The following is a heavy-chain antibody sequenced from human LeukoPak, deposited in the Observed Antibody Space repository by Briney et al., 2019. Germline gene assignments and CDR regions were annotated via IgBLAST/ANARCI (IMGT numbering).Heavy chain of an antibody. J-gene: IGHJ2*01. D-gene: IGHD3-22*01. V-gene: IGHV3-21*01. CDR3: ARGFGHYYDSSGYYREEDWYFDL. CDR2: ISTSSSYI. CDR1: GFTFNRYN. Sequence: PGGSLRLSCAASGFTFNRYNMNWVRRAPGKGLEWVSSISTSSSYIYYADSVRGRFTISRDNSKNTLYLQMNSLRAEDTAVYYCARGFGHYYDSSGYYREEDWYFDLWGRGTLVTVSS.